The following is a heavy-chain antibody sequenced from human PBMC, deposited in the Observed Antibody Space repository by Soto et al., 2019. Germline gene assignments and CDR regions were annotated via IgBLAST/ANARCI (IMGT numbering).Heavy chain of an antibody. V-gene: IGHV1-69*02. D-gene: IGHD3-10*01. CDR1: GDTFSRST. CDR3: ATNYGSGSAHFDN. J-gene: IGHJ4*02. CDR2: TIPILSMS. Sequence: NVSCTASGDTFSRSTLSWVRQAPGQGLEWMGRTIPILSMSDYAQKFQGRVSITADKSTSTVYMELSRLRSEDTAVYYCATNYGSGSAHFDNWGQGTLVTVSS.